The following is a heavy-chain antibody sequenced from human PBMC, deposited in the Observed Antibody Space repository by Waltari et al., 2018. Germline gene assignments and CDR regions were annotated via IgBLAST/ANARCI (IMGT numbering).Heavy chain of an antibody. D-gene: IGHD5-12*01. J-gene: IGHJ4*02. Sequence: QLQLQESGPGLVKPSETLSLTCTVSGGSISSSSYYWGWIRQPPGKGLEWIGSIYYSGRTYYNPSLKSRVTISVDTSKNQFSLKLSSVTAADTAVYYCARHRRGGYNDYWGQGTLVTVSS. CDR1: GGSISSSSYY. V-gene: IGHV4-39*01. CDR2: IYYSGRT. CDR3: ARHRRGGYNDY.